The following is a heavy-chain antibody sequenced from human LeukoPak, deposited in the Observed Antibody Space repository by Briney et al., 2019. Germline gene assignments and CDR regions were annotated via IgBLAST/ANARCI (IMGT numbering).Heavy chain of an antibody. CDR2: ISGSGGST. CDR3: AKASLGYCSSTSCYWDVDY. J-gene: IGHJ4*02. CDR1: GFTFSSYA. V-gene: IGHV3-23*01. Sequence: GGSLRLSCAASGFTFSSYAMSWVGQAPGKGLEWVSAISGSGGSTYYADSVKGRFTISRDNSKNTLYLQMNSLRAEDTAVYYCAKASLGYCSSTSCYWDVDYWGQGTLVTVSS. D-gene: IGHD2-2*01.